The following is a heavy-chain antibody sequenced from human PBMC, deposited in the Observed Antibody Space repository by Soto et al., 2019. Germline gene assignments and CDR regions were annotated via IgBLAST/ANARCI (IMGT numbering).Heavy chain of an antibody. V-gene: IGHV3-30*18. D-gene: IGHD2-2*01. CDR3: AKDPKGFVVVPAAINWFDP. Sequence: HPGGSLRLSCAASGFTFSSYGMHWVRQAPGKGLEWVAVISYDGSNKYYADSVKGRFTISRDNSKNTLYLQMNSLRAEDTAVYYCAKDPKGFVVVPAAINWFDPWGQGTLVTVSS. CDR1: GFTFSSYG. J-gene: IGHJ5*02. CDR2: ISYDGSNK.